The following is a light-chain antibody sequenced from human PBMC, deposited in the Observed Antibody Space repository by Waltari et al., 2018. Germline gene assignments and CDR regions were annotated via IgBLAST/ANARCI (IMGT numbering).Light chain of an antibody. CDR2: GAS. CDR3: LQYNSYPRT. CDR1: QPITNS. Sequence: DIQMTQSPSSLSASVGDRVTITCRASQPITNSLSWFQQKSGEAPNSLIYGASNLQGGVPSKFSGSGYGTDFTLTISSLQPEDFATYYCLQYNSYPRTFGPGTKVEIK. V-gene: IGKV1-16*02. J-gene: IGKJ1*01.